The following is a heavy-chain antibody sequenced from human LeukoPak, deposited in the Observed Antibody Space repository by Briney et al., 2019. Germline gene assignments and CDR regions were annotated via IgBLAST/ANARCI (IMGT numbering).Heavy chain of an antibody. D-gene: IGHD2-15*01. J-gene: IGHJ4*02. V-gene: IGHV4-39*01. CDR3: ARQGSAHYFDF. Sequence: SETLSLTCTVSGGSISSSSYYWGWIRQPPGKELQWIASVYYSGRTNYSPSLKSRVTISVDTSEKQFSLQLNSVTAADTAVYYCARQGSAHYFDFWGLGLLVTVSS. CDR1: GGSISSSSYY. CDR2: VYYSGRT.